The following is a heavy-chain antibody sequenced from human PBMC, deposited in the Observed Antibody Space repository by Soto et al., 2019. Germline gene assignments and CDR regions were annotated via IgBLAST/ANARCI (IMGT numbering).Heavy chain of an antibody. D-gene: IGHD3-9*01. CDR1: GFTFSSYS. Sequence: GGSLRLSCAASGFTFSSYSMNWVRQAPGKGLEWVSYISSSSSTIYYADSVKGRFTISRDNAKNSLYLQMNSLRDEDTAVYYCARAHYDILTGSRGFDYWGQGTLVTVSS. CDR2: ISSSSSTI. J-gene: IGHJ4*02. V-gene: IGHV3-48*02. CDR3: ARAHYDILTGSRGFDY.